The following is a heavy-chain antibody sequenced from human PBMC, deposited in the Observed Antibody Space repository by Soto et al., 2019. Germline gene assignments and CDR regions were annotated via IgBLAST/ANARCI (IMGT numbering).Heavy chain of an antibody. CDR2: IYHSGST. Sequence: PSETLSLTCAFSCGSISSGGYSLSWIRQPPGKGLEWIGYIYHSGSTYYNPSLKSRVTISVDRSKNQFSLKLSSVTAADTAVYYCARGRDGYNEYHFDYWGQGTLVTVSS. CDR1: CGSISSGGYS. D-gene: IGHD5-12*01. J-gene: IGHJ4*02. CDR3: ARGRDGYNEYHFDY. V-gene: IGHV4-30-2*01.